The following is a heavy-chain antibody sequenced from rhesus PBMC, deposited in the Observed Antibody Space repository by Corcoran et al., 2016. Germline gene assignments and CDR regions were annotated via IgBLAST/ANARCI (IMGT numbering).Heavy chain of an antibody. V-gene: IGHV4-169*01. J-gene: IGHJ4*01. CDR2: IGGSSGST. CDR3: ASFSNTVTTIFDY. D-gene: IGHD4-23*01. Sequence: QLQLQESGPGLVKPSETLSLTCAVSGGSISSSSCSWIPQSPGQGLEWIGYIGGSSGSTNYNPSLKSRVTLSVDTSKNQLSLKLSSVTAADTAVYYCASFSNTVTTIFDYWGQGVLVTVSS. CDR1: GGSISSSS.